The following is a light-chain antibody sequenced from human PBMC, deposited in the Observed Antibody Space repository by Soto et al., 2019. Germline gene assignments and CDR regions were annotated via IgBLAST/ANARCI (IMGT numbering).Light chain of an antibody. Sequence: QSALTQPASVSGSPGQSITIYCTRSSSHVGSYDFVSWYQQHPGKAPKVLIYEVTKRPSGVSDRFSGSKSGNTASLTISGLQADDEADYYCCADAGSSRYVFGTGTKVTVL. CDR1: SSHVGSYDF. J-gene: IGLJ1*01. CDR2: EVT. CDR3: CADAGSSRYV. V-gene: IGLV2-23*02.